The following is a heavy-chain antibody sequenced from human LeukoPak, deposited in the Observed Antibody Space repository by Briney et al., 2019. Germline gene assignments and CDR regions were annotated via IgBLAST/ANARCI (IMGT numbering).Heavy chain of an antibody. CDR1: GGTFSSYT. Sequence: SVKVSCKASGGTFSSYTISWVRQAPVQGLEWMGRIIPILGIANYAQKFQGRVTITADKSTSTAYMELSSLRSEDTAVYYCASTIVVVPAADDAFDIWGQGTMVTVSS. CDR3: ASTIVVVPAADDAFDI. J-gene: IGHJ3*02. V-gene: IGHV1-69*02. CDR2: IIPILGIA. D-gene: IGHD2-2*01.